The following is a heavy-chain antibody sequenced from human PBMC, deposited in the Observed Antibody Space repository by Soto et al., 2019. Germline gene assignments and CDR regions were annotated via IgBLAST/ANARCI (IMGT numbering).Heavy chain of an antibody. CDR2: ISGSGDST. Sequence: LRLSCAAAGFTFSSYAMNWVRQAPGKGLEWVSVISGSGDSTYYADSVKGRFTISRDNSKNTLYLQMNSLRTEDTAVYYCARRGPGTYFDYWGQGTLVTVSS. D-gene: IGHD6-13*01. CDR3: ARRGPGTYFDY. J-gene: IGHJ4*02. V-gene: IGHV3-23*01. CDR1: GFTFSSYA.